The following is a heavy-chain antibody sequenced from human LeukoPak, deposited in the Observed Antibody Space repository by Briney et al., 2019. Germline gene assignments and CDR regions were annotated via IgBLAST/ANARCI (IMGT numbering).Heavy chain of an antibody. CDR2: ISTYNGNT. Sequence: ASVKVSCKASGYTSTSYGISWVRQAPGQGLEWMGWISTYNGNTNYAQKLQGRVIMTTDTSTSTAYMELRSLRSDDTAVYYCARGPSGCSSTSCYLDYWGQGTLVTVSS. CDR3: ARGPSGCSSTSCYLDY. D-gene: IGHD2-2*01. J-gene: IGHJ4*02. CDR1: GYTSTSYG. V-gene: IGHV1-18*01.